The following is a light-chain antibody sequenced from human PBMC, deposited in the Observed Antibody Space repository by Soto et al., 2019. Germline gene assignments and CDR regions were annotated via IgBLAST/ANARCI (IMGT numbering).Light chain of an antibody. CDR3: QQYNSYSPKWT. V-gene: IGKV1-5*01. Sequence: DIQMTQSPSTLSASVGDRVTITCRASQSISSWLAWYRQKPGKAPKLLIYDASSLESGVPSRFSGSGSGTEFTLTISSLQPDDFATYYCQQYNSYSPKWTFGQGTKVEIK. J-gene: IGKJ1*01. CDR1: QSISSW. CDR2: DAS.